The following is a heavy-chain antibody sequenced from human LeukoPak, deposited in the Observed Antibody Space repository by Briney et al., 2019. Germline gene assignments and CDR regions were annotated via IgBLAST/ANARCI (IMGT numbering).Heavy chain of an antibody. D-gene: IGHD4-17*01. CDR2: FYHSGLT. CDR3: ARYPTGYYYYMDV. CDR1: GYSISTGYY. Sequence: SETLSLTCTVSGYSISTGYYWGWIRQPPGKGLEWIGNFYHSGLTYYNPSLKSRVTISVDTSKNQFSLKLSSVTAADTAVYYCARYPTGYYYYMDVWGKGTTVTVSS. V-gene: IGHV4-38-2*02. J-gene: IGHJ6*03.